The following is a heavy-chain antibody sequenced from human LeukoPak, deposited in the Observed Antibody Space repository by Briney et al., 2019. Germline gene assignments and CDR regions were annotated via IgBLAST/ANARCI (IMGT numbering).Heavy chain of an antibody. D-gene: IGHD2-21*02. Sequence: GRSLRLSCAASGFTFSSYGMHWVRQAPGKGLEWVAVISYDGSKKYYADSVKGRFTISRDNSKNTLYLQMNSLRAEDTAVYYCARDGYIVVVTAMRGDYFDYWGQGTLVTVSS. V-gene: IGHV3-30*03. CDR2: ISYDGSKK. CDR1: GFTFSSYG. J-gene: IGHJ4*02. CDR3: ARDGYIVVVTAMRGDYFDY.